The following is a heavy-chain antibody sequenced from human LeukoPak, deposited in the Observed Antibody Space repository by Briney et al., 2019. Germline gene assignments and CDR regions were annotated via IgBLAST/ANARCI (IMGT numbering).Heavy chain of an antibody. V-gene: IGHV3-30*04. Sequence: PGGSLRLSCAASGFTFSSYAIHRVRQAPGKGLEWVAVISYDGGNKYYADSVKGRFTISRDNSKNTLYLQMNTLRPEDTAVYYCARDSYDFWSGYRSPFDYWGQGTLVTVSS. D-gene: IGHD3-3*01. CDR3: ARDSYDFWSGYRSPFDY. J-gene: IGHJ4*02. CDR1: GFTFSSYA. CDR2: ISYDGGNK.